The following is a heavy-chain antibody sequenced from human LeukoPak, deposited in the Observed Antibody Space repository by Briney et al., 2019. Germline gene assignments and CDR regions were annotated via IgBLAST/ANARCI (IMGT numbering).Heavy chain of an antibody. Sequence: GGSLRLSCAASGFTFSSYGMNWVRQAPGKGLEWVAFIRYDGSNKYYADSVKGRFTISRDNSKNTLYLQMNSLRAEDTAVYYCAKISSVDVVVPAADDYWGQGTLVTVSS. J-gene: IGHJ4*02. CDR2: IRYDGSNK. V-gene: IGHV3-30*02. CDR3: AKISSVDVVVPAADDY. CDR1: GFTFSSYG. D-gene: IGHD2-2*01.